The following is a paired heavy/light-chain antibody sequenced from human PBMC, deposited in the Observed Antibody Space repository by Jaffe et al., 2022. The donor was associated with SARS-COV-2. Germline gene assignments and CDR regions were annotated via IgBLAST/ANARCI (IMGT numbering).Heavy chain of an antibody. Sequence: EVQLLESGGGLVQPGGSLRLSCAASGFTFSNYAMTWVRQAPGKGLEWVSTISGSGDNTYSAVSVKGRFTISTDNSKSTLYLQMNSLRVEDTALYYCAKGGLGYISGRVGGYLDPWGQGTLVTVSS. D-gene: IGHD6-25*01. CDR3: AKGGLGYISGRVGGYLDP. CDR1: GFTFSNYA. V-gene: IGHV3-23*01. J-gene: IGHJ5*02. CDR2: ISGSGDNT.
Light chain of an antibody. CDR2: KAS. V-gene: IGKV1-5*03. J-gene: IGKJ4*01. CDR1: QSISYW. Sequence: DIQMTQSPSTLSASVGDRVTITCRASQSISYWLAWYQQKPGKAPNLLIYKASSLESGVPSRFSGSGSGTDFTLTISSLQPDDFATYYCQQYNSYPLTFGGGTKVEIK. CDR3: QQYNSYPLT.